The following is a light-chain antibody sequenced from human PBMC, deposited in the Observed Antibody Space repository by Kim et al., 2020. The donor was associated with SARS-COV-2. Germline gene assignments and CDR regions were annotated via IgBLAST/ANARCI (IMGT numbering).Light chain of an antibody. J-gene: IGKJ4*01. CDR2: VAS. CDR1: QSVSSSY. Sequence: EIVLTQSPGPLSLSPGERATLSCRASQSVSSSYLAWYQQKPGQAPRLLIYVASSRATGIPDRFSGSGSGTDFTLTISRLDPEDFAVYYCQQYGSSPATFGGGTKVEIK. CDR3: QQYGSSPAT. V-gene: IGKV3-20*01.